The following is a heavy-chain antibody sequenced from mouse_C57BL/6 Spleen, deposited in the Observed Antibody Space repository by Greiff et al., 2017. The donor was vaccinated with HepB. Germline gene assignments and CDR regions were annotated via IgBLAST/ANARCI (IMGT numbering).Heavy chain of an antibody. D-gene: IGHD1-1*01. V-gene: IGHV1-39*01. CDR1: GYSFTDYN. J-gene: IGHJ4*01. CDR3: ARLTSTVVATDYYAMDY. CDR2: INPNYGTT. Sequence: EVKLVESGPELVKPGASVKISCKASGYSFTDYNMNWVKQSNGKSLEWIGVINPNYGTTSYNQKFKGKATLTVDQSSSTAYMQLNSLTSEDSAVYYCARLTSTVVATDYYAMDYWGQGTSVTVSS.